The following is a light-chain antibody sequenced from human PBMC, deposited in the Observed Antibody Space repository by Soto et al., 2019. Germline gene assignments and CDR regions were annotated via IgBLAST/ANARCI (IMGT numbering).Light chain of an antibody. Sequence: DIVMTQSPLSLPVTPGEPASISCRSSQSLLHSSGYNYLDWYLQKPGQSPQLLIYLGSNRASGVPDRLSGSGSGTDFTLKISRVEAEDVGVYYCMQPLQAPWTFGHGTKVEIK. V-gene: IGKV2-28*01. J-gene: IGKJ1*01. CDR2: LGS. CDR1: QSLLHSSGYNY. CDR3: MQPLQAPWT.